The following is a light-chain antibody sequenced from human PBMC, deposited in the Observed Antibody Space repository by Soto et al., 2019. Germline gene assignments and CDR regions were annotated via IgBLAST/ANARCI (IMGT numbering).Light chain of an antibody. Sequence: TQSPATLSVSPGERATLSCRASQSVSSNLAWYQQKPGKAPKLLIYVASTLQSGVPSRFSGSGSGTEFTLTISGLQPEDFASYYCQQLNSYPITFGQGTRLEIK. V-gene: IGKV1-9*01. CDR1: QSVSSN. CDR2: VAS. J-gene: IGKJ5*01. CDR3: QQLNSYPIT.